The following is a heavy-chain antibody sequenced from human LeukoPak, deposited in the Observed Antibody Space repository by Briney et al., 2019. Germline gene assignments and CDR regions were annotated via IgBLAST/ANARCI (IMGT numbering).Heavy chain of an antibody. V-gene: IGHV4-4*07. CDR2: MYISGST. CDR1: GVSITNYY. J-gene: IGHJ4*02. CDR3: ARDYLVGAPLDS. Sequence: SETPSLTCTVSGVSITNYYWAWIRQPAGKGLEWIGRMYISGSTNYNPSLRSRVSISIDKTKNQFSLKLRSVTAADTAVYYCARDYLVGAPLDSWGQGTLVTVSS. D-gene: IGHD1-26*01.